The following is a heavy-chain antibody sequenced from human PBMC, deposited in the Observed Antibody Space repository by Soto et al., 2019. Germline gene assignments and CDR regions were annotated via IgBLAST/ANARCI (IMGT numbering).Heavy chain of an antibody. CDR1: GFTFSSYA. Sequence: GGSLRLSCAASGFTFSSYAMSWVRQAPGKGLEWVSAISGSGGSTYYADSVKGRFTISRDNSKNTLYLQMNSLRAEDTAVYYCAKSSEYSSSYYYYYYMDVWGKGTTVTVSS. CDR2: ISGSGGST. CDR3: AKSSEYSSSYYYYYYMDV. J-gene: IGHJ6*03. D-gene: IGHD6-6*01. V-gene: IGHV3-23*01.